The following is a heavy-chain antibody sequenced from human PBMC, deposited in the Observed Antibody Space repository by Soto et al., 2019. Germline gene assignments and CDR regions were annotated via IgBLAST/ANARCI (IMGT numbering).Heavy chain of an antibody. V-gene: IGHV3-48*02. CDR1: GFTFSSYT. CDR3: ARTLAAAAYYYYYGMDV. D-gene: IGHD6-13*01. J-gene: IGHJ6*02. CDR2: ITSSSSTI. Sequence: EVQLVESGGGLVQPGGSLRLSCAASGFTFSSYTMNWVCQAPGKGLEWVSYITSSSSTIYYADSVKGRFTISRDNAKNSLYLQMNSLRDEDTAVYYCARTLAAAAYYYYYGMDVWGQGTTVTVSS.